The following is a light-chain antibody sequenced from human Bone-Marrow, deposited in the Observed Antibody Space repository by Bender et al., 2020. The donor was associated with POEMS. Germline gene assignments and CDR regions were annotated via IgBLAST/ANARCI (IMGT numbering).Light chain of an antibody. Sequence: QSDLTQPASVSGSPGQSVTISCAGGFNDIGAFDSVAWYQLRPGKAPKLMIYDVSKWPSGVSNRFSASKSGNTASLTISGLQAEDEADYSCCSYAGLSAFVIFGGGTKVTVL. CDR3: CSYAGLSAFVI. CDR2: DVS. J-gene: IGLJ2*01. V-gene: IGLV2-23*02. CDR1: FNDIGAFDS.